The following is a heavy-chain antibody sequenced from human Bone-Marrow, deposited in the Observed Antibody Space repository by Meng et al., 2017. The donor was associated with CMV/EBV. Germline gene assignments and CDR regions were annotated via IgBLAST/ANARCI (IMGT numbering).Heavy chain of an antibody. V-gene: IGHV1-69*10. J-gene: IGHJ5*02. CDR1: GRTFSSYA. Sequence: SVKVSCKASGRTFSSYAISWVRQAPGQGLEWMGGIIPILGIANYAQKFQGRVTITADKSTSTAYMELSSLRSEDTAVYYCARGVVVVPAAIGWFDPWGQGTLVTVSS. CDR3: ARGVVVVPAAIGWFDP. D-gene: IGHD2-2*01. CDR2: IIPILGIA.